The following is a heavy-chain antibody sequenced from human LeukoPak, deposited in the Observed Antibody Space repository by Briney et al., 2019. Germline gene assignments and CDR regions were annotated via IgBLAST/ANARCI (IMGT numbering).Heavy chain of an antibody. J-gene: IGHJ4*02. CDR3: GRDGSPHYYDSSGKGRIDY. D-gene: IGHD3-22*01. CDR2: ISYDRSNK. CDR1: GFSFSSYG. V-gene: IGHV3-30*19. Sequence: PGGSLRLSCAASGFSFSSYGMHWVRQAPGKGLEWVAAISYDRSNKYHADSVKGRFTISRGNSKNTVYLQMNGLRAEDTAVYYCGRDGSPHYYDSSGKGRIDYWGQGTLVTVSS.